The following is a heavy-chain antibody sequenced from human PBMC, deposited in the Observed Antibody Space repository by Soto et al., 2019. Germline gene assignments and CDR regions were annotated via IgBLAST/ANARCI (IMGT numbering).Heavy chain of an antibody. V-gene: IGHV3-7*01. CDR1: GFTFSSYW. D-gene: IGHD1-26*01. CDR3: ARDLSIVGATSFDY. Sequence: EVQLVESGGGLVQPGGSLRLSCAASGFTFSSYWMSWVRQALGKGLEWVANIKQDGSEKYYVDSVKGRFTISRDNAKNSLYLQMNSLRAEDTAVYYCARDLSIVGATSFDYWGQGTLVTVSS. J-gene: IGHJ4*02. CDR2: IKQDGSEK.